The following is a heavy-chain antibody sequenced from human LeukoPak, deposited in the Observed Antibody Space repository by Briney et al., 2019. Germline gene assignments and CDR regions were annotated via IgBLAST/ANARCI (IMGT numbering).Heavy chain of an antibody. CDR1: GYTFTNYG. Sequence: ASVKVSCKASGYTFTNYGITWVRQAPGQGLEWMGWISASNGDTHYSEKFQDRITVTTDTSTSTAYMELRSLRSDDTAVYYCARDEGLGFSSYWGQGTLVTVSS. CDR3: ARDEGLGFSSY. V-gene: IGHV1-18*01. J-gene: IGHJ4*02. D-gene: IGHD7-27*01. CDR2: ISASNGDT.